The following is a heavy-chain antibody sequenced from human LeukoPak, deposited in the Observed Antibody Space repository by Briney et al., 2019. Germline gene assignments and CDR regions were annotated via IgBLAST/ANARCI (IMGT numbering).Heavy chain of an antibody. CDR1: GGSISSGGYY. CDR3: ARVDTAAAGTGQFDY. V-gene: IGHV4-31*03. D-gene: IGHD6-13*01. J-gene: IGHJ4*02. Sequence: SQTLSLTCTVSGGSISSGGYYWSWIRQHPGKGLEWIGYIYYSGSTYYNPSLKSRVTISVDTSKNQFSLKLSSVTAADTAVYYCARVDTAAAGTGQFDYWGQGTLVTVSS. CDR2: IYYSGST.